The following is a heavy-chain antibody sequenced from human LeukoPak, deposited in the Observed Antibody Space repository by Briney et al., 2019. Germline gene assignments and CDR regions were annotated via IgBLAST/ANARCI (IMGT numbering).Heavy chain of an antibody. J-gene: IGHJ4*02. V-gene: IGHV4-39*01. CDR1: GGSISSSSYY. D-gene: IGHD4-17*01. CDR2: LCYSQVT. Sequence: PSETLSLTWTVSGGSISSSSYYWGWIRQPPAKGLERIGSLCYSQVTYYNPSLKSRVPRSVDTSKHQFSLKLSSVTAADTLVYYCARHSVMTTVTACLDCWGQGTLVTVSS. CDR3: ARHSVMTTVTACLDC.